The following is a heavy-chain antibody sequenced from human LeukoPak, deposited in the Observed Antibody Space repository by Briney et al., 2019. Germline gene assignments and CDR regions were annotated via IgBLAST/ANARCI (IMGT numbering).Heavy chain of an antibody. CDR3: ARQGGSYYRNWFDP. CDR2: ISSSSSYI. V-gene: IGHV3-21*01. CDR1: GFTFSSYS. J-gene: IGHJ5*02. D-gene: IGHD1-26*01. Sequence: GGSLRLSCAASGFTFSSYSMNWVRQAPGKGLEWVSSISSSSSYIYYADSVKGRFTISRDNAKNSLYLRMNSLRAEDTAVYYCARQGGSYYRNWFDPWGQGTLVTVSS.